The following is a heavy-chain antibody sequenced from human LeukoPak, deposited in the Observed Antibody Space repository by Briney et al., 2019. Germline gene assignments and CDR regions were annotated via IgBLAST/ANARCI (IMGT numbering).Heavy chain of an antibody. J-gene: IGHJ4*02. D-gene: IGHD1-26*01. CDR2: ISASGTVK. CDR1: GFMFSGFD. V-gene: IGHV3-48*03. Sequence: GGSLRLSCEASGFMFSGFDMTWVRQAPGKGLEWLSYISASGTVKYYGDSVKGRFTISRDNAKNSLYLQMNSLRAEDTAVYYCARDRGGSYSAIDYWGQGTLVTVSS. CDR3: ARDRGGSYSAIDY.